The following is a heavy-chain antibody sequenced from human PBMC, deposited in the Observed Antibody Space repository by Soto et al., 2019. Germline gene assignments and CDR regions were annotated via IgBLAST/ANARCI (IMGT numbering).Heavy chain of an antibody. CDR2: IYYSGST. CDR1: GGSISSYY. V-gene: IGHV4-59*01. Sequence: AETLSLTCTVSGGSISSYYWSWSRQHPGKGLEWIGYIYYSGSTNYNPSLKSRVTISVDTSKNQFSLKLSSVTAADTAVYYCARGGNSIPVDPWGQGTLVTVSS. CDR3: ARGGNSIPVDP. J-gene: IGHJ5*02.